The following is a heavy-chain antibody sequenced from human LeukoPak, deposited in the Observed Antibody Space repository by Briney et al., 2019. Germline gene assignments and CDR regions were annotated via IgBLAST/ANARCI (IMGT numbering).Heavy chain of an antibody. D-gene: IGHD6-19*01. CDR2: ISSSSSYI. CDR1: GFTFSSYS. V-gene: IGHV3-21*01. J-gene: IGHJ4*02. CDR3: ANGAVAGGGYYFDY. Sequence: GGSLRLSCAASGFTFSSYSMNWVRQAPGKGLEWVSSISSSSSYIYYADSVKGRFTISRDNAKNSLYLQMNSLRAEDTAVYYCANGAVAGGGYYFDYWGQGTLVTVSS.